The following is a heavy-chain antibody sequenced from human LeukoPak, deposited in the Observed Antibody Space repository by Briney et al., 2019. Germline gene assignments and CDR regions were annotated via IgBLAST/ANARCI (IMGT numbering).Heavy chain of an antibody. CDR1: GYTFTSYY. V-gene: IGHV1-46*01. Sequence: GASVKVSCKASGYTFTSYYMHWVRQAPGQGLEWMGIINPSGGSTSYAQKFQGRVTMTRDTSTSTVYMELSSLRPEDTAVYYCASSIRDSSSWYGGDSSGPGDYWGQGTLVTVSS. CDR2: INPSGGST. D-gene: IGHD6-13*01. CDR3: ASSIRDSSSWYGGDSSGPGDY. J-gene: IGHJ4*02.